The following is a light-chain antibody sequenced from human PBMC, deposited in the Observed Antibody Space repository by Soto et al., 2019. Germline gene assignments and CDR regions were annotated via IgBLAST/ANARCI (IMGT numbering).Light chain of an antibody. CDR1: SSDVGGSNY. CDR2: DVS. CDR3: SAYTSSSTLVV. V-gene: IGLV2-14*01. J-gene: IGLJ2*01. Sequence: QSVLTQPASVSGSPGQSITISCTGTSSDVGGSNYVSWYQQHPGKAPKLMIYDVSNRPSGVSNRFSGSKSGNTASLTISGLQAEDDADYYCSAYTSSSTLVVFGGGTKLTVL.